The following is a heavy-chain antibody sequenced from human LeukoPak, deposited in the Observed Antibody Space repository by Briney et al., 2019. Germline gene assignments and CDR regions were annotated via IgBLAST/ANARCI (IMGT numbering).Heavy chain of an antibody. J-gene: IGHJ6*02. CDR2: INAGNGNI. V-gene: IGHV1-3*01. CDR3: ARGYCSSTGCYMGV. Sequence: ASVKVSCKASGHTSTTYAIHWVRQAPGQGLEWMGWINAGNGNIKYSQKLQGRVTITGDTSASTAYMELSSLRSEDTAVYYCARGYCSSTGCYMGVWGQGTTVT. CDR1: GHTSTTYA. D-gene: IGHD2-2*01.